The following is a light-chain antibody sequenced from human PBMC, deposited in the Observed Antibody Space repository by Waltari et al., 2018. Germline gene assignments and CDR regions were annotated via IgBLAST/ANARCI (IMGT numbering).Light chain of an antibody. V-gene: IGKV4-1*01. Sequence: DIVMTQSPDSLAVSLGERATINCQSSPSVLSRSTSLNYFGWYQQTVGQPPKLLIYWASTRESGVPERFSGSGSGTDFTLTISSLQAEDVAVYYCQQYYTTPHTFGPGTQVDVK. CDR2: WAS. CDR3: QQYYTTPHT. CDR1: PSVLSRSTSLNY. J-gene: IGKJ3*01.